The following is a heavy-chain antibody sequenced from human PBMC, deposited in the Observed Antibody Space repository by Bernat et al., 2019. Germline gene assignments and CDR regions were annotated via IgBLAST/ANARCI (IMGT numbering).Heavy chain of an antibody. V-gene: IGHV3-33*01. CDR2: IWYDGSNK. Sequence: QVQLVESGGGVVQPGRSLRLSCAASGFTFSSYGMHWVRQAPGKGLEWVAVIWYDGSNKYYADSVKGRFTISRDNSKHTLYLQMNSLRAEDTAVYYCARDPKYSSSPCFDYWGQGTLVTVSS. CDR3: ARDPKYSSSPCFDY. J-gene: IGHJ4*02. D-gene: IGHD6-6*01. CDR1: GFTFSSYG.